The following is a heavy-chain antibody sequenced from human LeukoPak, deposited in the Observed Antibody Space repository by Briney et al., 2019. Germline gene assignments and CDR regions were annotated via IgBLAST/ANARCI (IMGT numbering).Heavy chain of an antibody. CDR2: IIPIFGTA. Sequence: RASVKVSCKASGGTFSSYAISWVRQAPGQGLEWMGGIIPIFGTANYAQKFQGRVTITADESTSTAYMELSSLRSEDTAVYYCARAGGPYYYDSSGYYPFDHWGQGTLVTVSS. V-gene: IGHV1-69*13. CDR1: GGTFSSYA. D-gene: IGHD3-22*01. J-gene: IGHJ4*02. CDR3: ARAGGPYYYDSSGYYPFDH.